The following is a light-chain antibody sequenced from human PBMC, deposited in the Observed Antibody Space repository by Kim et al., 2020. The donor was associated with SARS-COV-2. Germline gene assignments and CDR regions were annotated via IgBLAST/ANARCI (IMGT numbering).Light chain of an antibody. CDR2: AAS. CDR1: QSTSTF. Sequence: ASIGDRVTISCRASQSTSTFLNLYQEKPQESPILLVYAASTLKNGVPSMFSGSGSGTESTLAISCLQTEDIATYYCQTAFFTPRTFGHGTELEI. V-gene: IGKV1-39*01. CDR3: QTAFFTPRT. J-gene: IGKJ1*01.